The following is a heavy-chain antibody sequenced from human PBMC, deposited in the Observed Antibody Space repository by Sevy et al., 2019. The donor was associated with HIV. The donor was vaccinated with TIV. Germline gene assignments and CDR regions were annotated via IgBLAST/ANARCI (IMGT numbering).Heavy chain of an antibody. CDR1: GFTFGDYA. J-gene: IGHJ4*02. CDR3: TRDGPDIVVVVAASD. V-gene: IGHV3-49*04. D-gene: IGHD2-15*01. CDR2: IRSKAYGGTT. Sequence: GGSLRLSCTASGFTFGDYAMSWVRQAPGKGLEWVGFIRSKAYGGTTEYAASVKGRFTISRDDSKSIAYLQMNSLKTEDKAVYYCTRDGPDIVVVVAASDWGQGTLVTVSS.